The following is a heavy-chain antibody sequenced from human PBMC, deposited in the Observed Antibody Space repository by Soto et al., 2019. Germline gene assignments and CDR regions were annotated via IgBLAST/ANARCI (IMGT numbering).Heavy chain of an antibody. D-gene: IGHD4-17*01. Sequence: PSETLSLTCAVSGGSISSGGYSWSWIRQPPGKGLEWIGYISHSGSTYYNPSLKSRVTISVDRSKNQFSLKLSSVTAADTAVYYCARTYGDYVFDYWGQGTLVTVSS. CDR3: ARTYGDYVFDY. CDR2: ISHSGST. V-gene: IGHV4-30-2*02. CDR1: GGSISSGGYS. J-gene: IGHJ4*02.